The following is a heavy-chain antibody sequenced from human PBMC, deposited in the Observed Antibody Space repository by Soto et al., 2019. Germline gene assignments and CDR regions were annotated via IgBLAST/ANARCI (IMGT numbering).Heavy chain of an antibody. CDR1: GFSLSTGGVG. D-gene: IGHD2-21*02. CDR3: AHSRCGGDCLQSYSSHYYYGMDV. CDR2: IYWDDDK. J-gene: IGHJ6*02. Sequence: QITLKESGPSLVKPTQTLTLTCTFSGFSLSTGGVGVGWIRQPPGKALEWLALIYWDDDKRYSPSLRSRLTVTKDTSKNQVVLTMTNMYPGETATYYCAHSRCGGDCLQSYSSHYYYGMDVWGQGTTVTGSS. V-gene: IGHV2-5*02.